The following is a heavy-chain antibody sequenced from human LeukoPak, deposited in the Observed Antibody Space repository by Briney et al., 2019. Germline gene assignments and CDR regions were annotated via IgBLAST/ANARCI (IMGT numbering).Heavy chain of an antibody. J-gene: IGHJ4*02. CDR2: IDHSGST. V-gene: IGHV4-34*01. Sequence: SETLSLTCAVYGGSFSGYYWSWIRQPPGKGLEWIGEIDHSGSTNYNPSLKSRVIISVDTSKNQFSLKVSSVTAADTALYYCASRRDGYVNPFDCWGQGTQVTVSS. D-gene: IGHD5-24*01. CDR1: GGSFSGYY. CDR3: ASRRDGYVNPFDC.